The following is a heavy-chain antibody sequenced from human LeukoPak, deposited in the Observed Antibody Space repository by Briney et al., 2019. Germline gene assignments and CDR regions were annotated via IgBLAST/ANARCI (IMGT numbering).Heavy chain of an antibody. V-gene: IGHV1-2*02. Sequence: ASVKVSCKASGYTFTGYYMHWVRQAPGQGLEWVGWINPNSGDTNYAQKFQGRVTMTRDTSISTAYMELSRLRSDDTAVYYCARYDPVVVAAFDYWGQGTLVTVSS. D-gene: IGHD2-15*01. CDR3: ARYDPVVVAAFDY. CDR2: INPNSGDT. CDR1: GYTFTGYY. J-gene: IGHJ4*02.